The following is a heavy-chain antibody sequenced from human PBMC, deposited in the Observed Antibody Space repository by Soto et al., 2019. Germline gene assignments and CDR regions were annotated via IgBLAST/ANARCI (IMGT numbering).Heavy chain of an antibody. CDR1: GFTFSSYW. Sequence: PGGSLRLSCAASGFTFSSYWMSWVRQAPGKGLEWVANIKQDGSEKYYVDSVKGRFTISRDNAKNSLYLQMNSLRAEDTAVYYCAREASYCSSTSCYLRYYYGMDVWGQGTTVTVSS. V-gene: IGHV3-7*01. J-gene: IGHJ6*02. CDR3: AREASYCSSTSCYLRYYYGMDV. D-gene: IGHD2-2*01. CDR2: IKQDGSEK.